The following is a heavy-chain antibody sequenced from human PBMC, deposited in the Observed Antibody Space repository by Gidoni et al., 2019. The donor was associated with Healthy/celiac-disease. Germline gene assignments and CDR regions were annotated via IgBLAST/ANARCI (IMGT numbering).Heavy chain of an antibody. D-gene: IGHD2-15*01. CDR1: GGFFSGYY. V-gene: IGHV4-34*01. CDR2: INHSGST. CDR3: AREAPLGRHSHYFDY. Sequence: QVQLQQWGAGLLKPSETLSLTCAVYGGFFSGYYWSWIRQPPGTGLEWIGEINHSGSTNYNPSLKSRVTISVDTSKNQFSLKLSSVTAADTAVYYCAREAPLGRHSHYFDYWGQGTLVTVSS. J-gene: IGHJ4*02.